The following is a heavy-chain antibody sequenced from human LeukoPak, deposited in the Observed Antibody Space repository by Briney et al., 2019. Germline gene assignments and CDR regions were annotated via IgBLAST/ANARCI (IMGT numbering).Heavy chain of an antibody. Sequence: GESLKISCKGSGYSFTSYWIGWVRQMPGKGLEWMWIIYPGDSDTRYSPSFQGQVTISADKSISTAYLQWSSLKASDTAMYYCARWASLTYGGNSRGYYYYYGMDVWGQGTTVTVSS. CDR1: GYSFTSYW. V-gene: IGHV5-51*01. D-gene: IGHD4-23*01. CDR2: IYPGDSDT. J-gene: IGHJ6*02. CDR3: ARWASLTYGGNSRGYYYYYGMDV.